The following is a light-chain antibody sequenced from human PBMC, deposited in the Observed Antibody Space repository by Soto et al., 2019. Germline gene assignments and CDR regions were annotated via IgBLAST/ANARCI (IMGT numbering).Light chain of an antibody. CDR2: DAS. CDR3: QHRSDWPS. J-gene: IGKJ5*01. CDR1: QSVGNS. V-gene: IGKV3-11*01. Sequence: EIVLTQSPATLSLSPGERVTLSCRASQSVGNSLAWYQQKPGQAPRILMYDASSRATGIAARFSGSGYGTDFTPHISQLEPENFAVYFCQHRSDWPSFGQGTRLEIK.